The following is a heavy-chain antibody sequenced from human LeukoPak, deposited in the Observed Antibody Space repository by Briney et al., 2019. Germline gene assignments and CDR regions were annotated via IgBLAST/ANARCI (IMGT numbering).Heavy chain of an antibody. CDR1: GYTFTSYG. Sequence: ASVKVSCKASGYTFTSYGIRWVRQAPGQGLEWMGWISAYNGNTNYAQKLQGRVTMTTDTSTSTAYMELRSLRSDDTAVYYCARGPYYDFWNGYDIDYWGQGTLVTVSS. J-gene: IGHJ4*02. CDR3: ARGPYYDFWNGYDIDY. V-gene: IGHV1-18*01. D-gene: IGHD3-3*01. CDR2: ISAYNGNT.